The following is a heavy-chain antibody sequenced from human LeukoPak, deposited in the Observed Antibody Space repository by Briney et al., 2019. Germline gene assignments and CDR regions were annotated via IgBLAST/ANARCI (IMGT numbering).Heavy chain of an antibody. CDR3: ARSRYSGSSSGGFDP. CDR1: GGSINAYY. V-gene: IGHV4-59*08. J-gene: IGHJ5*02. D-gene: IGHD1-26*01. Sequence: SETLSLTCTVSGGSINAYYWSWIRQPPGKGLEWIGYIYYSGSTNYNPSLKSRVTISVDTSKNQFSLKLTSVTAADTAVYYCARSRYSGSSSGGFDPWGQGTLVTVSS. CDR2: IYYSGST.